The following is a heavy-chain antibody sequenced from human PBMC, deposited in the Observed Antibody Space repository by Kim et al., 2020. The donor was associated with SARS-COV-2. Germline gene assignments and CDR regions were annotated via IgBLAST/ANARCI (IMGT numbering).Heavy chain of an antibody. J-gene: IGHJ4*02. CDR3: AQSGQLDY. CDR2: IDGRGATT. Sequence: GGSLRLSCAASGFTFSNSPMSWVRQAPGKGLEWVSTIDGRGATTYYPGSVKGRFTISRDNSKNTLYLQMNNLRAEDTAVYFCAQSGQLDYWGQGTLVTV. V-gene: IGHV3-23*01. D-gene: IGHD5-12*01. CDR1: GFTFSNSP.